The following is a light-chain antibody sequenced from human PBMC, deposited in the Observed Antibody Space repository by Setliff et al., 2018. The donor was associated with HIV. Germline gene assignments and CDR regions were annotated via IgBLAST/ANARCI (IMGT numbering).Light chain of an antibody. Sequence: QSVLTQPASVSGSPGQSITISCTGSSSDFGGFNYVSWYQQHPGKAPKLLLYEVSNRPSGVSVRFSGSKSGNTASLTISGLQAEDEADYYCNSYTGSNTYVFGSGTKVTVL. CDR2: EVS. CDR3: NSYTGSNTYV. CDR1: SSDFGGFNY. J-gene: IGLJ1*01. V-gene: IGLV2-14*01.